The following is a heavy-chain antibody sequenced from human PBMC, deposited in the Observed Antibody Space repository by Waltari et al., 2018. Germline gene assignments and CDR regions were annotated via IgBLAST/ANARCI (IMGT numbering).Heavy chain of an antibody. CDR2: IIAYNGNT. V-gene: IGHV1-18*01. J-gene: IGHJ4*02. CDR1: GYTFTSYG. CDR3: ARVSEITVTDGPDY. Sequence: QVQLVQSGAEVKKPGASVKVSCKASGYTFTSYGISWVRQAPGQGLEWMGWIIAYNGNTNYAQKLQGRGTMTTDTSTSTADRELRSLRSDDTAVYYCARVSEITVTDGPDYWGQGTLVTVSS. D-gene: IGHD4-17*01.